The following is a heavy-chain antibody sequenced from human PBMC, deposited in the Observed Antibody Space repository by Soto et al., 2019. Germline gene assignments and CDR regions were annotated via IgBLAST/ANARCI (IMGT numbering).Heavy chain of an antibody. V-gene: IGHV4-34*01. D-gene: IGHD5-18*01. Sequence: SETLSLTCAVYGGSFSGYYWSWIRQPPGKGLEWIGEINHSGSTNYNPSLKSRVTISVDTSKNQFSLKLSSVTAADTAVYYCARIQLWFRRSIDYWGQGTLVTVSS. CDR2: INHSGST. CDR1: GGSFSGYY. J-gene: IGHJ4*02. CDR3: ARIQLWFRRSIDY.